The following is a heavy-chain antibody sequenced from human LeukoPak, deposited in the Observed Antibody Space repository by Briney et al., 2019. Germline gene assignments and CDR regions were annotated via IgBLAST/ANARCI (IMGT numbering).Heavy chain of an antibody. CDR3: VRVRDGYSF. V-gene: IGHV3-20*04. CDR2: INWNGGST. Sequence: GGSLRLSCAASGFTFSSYAMTWVRQAPGKGLEWVSGINWNGGSTGYADSVKGRFTISRDNAKNSLYLQMNSLRVEDTALYYCVRVRDGYSFGGRGTLVIVSA. D-gene: IGHD5-24*01. J-gene: IGHJ4*02. CDR1: GFTFSSYA.